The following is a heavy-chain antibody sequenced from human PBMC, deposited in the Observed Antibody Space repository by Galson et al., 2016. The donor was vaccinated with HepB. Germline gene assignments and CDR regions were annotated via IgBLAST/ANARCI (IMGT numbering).Heavy chain of an antibody. Sequence: SLRLSCAASGFTFSGHGMHWVRQAPGKGLEWVAVVSSAGVTTYYGDSVKGRFTISRDNSKNMVFLEMNSLRAEDTAVYYCAKEGPDSGGSRYSFDYWGQGTLVTVSS. CDR1: GFTFSGHG. CDR2: VSSAGVTT. J-gene: IGHJ4*02. CDR3: AKEGPDSGGSRYSFDY. V-gene: IGHV3-30*18. D-gene: IGHD2-15*01.